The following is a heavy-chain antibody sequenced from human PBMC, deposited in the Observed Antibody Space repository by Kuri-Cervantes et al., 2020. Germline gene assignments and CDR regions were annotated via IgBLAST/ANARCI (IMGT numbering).Heavy chain of an antibody. CDR2: IGTAGDT. Sequence: GESLKISCAASGFTFSSYGMHWVRQATGKVLEWVSAIGTAGDTYYPGSVKGRFTISRDNSKNTLYLQMNSLRAEDTAVYYCAKGPHGGSYYGFFDYWGQGTLVTVSS. V-gene: IGHV3-13*01. CDR1: GFTFSSYG. J-gene: IGHJ4*02. D-gene: IGHD1-26*01. CDR3: AKGPHGGSYYGFFDY.